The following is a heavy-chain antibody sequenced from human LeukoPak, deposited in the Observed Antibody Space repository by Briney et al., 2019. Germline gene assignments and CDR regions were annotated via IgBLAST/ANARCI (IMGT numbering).Heavy chain of an antibody. J-gene: IGHJ4*02. CDR2: ISDNGGGT. Sequence: GASLRLSCAASGFTFSNYAMSWVRQAPGKGLEGGSTISDNGGGTHYADSVKGRFTISRDNSQNSLYLQMNSLRSEDTAIYFCAKDLYGPGTFFDYWGQGTLVTVSS. D-gene: IGHD3-10*01. CDR1: GFTFSNYA. CDR3: AKDLYGPGTFFDY. V-gene: IGHV3-23*01.